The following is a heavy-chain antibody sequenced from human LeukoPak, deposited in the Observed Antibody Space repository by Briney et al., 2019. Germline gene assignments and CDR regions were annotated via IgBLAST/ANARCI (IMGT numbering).Heavy chain of an antibody. CDR3: AKDSLADIDY. V-gene: IGHV3-30*02. Sequence: GGPLRLSCAASGFIFSTYGMYWVRQAPGKGLEWVAFIRHDGSIKNYADSVKGRSTISRDNSKNTLYLQMNSLRAEHTAVYYCAKDSLADIDYWGQGTLVTVSS. CDR1: GFIFSTYG. J-gene: IGHJ4*02. D-gene: IGHD3-16*01. CDR2: IRHDGSIK.